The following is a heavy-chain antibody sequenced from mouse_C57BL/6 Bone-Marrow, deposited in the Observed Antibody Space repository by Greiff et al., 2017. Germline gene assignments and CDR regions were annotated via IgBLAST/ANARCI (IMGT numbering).Heavy chain of an antibody. CDR1: GYTFTSYW. J-gene: IGHJ2*01. CDR2: IYPGSGST. V-gene: IGHV1-55*01. CDR3: ARKSLVITTVAQDY. Sequence: QVQLQQPGAELVKPGASVKMSCKASGYTFTSYWITWVKQRPGQGLEWIGDIYPGSGSTNYNEKFKSKATLTVNTSSSTAYMQLSSLTSEDSAVYYCARKSLVITTVAQDYWGQGTTLTVSS. D-gene: IGHD1-1*01.